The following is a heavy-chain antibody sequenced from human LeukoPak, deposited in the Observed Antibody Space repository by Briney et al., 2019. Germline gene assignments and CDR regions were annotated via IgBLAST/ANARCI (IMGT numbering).Heavy chain of an antibody. Sequence: SETLSLTRTVSGGSISSYYWSWIRQPPGKGLEWIGYIYYSGSTNYNPSLKSRVTISVDTSKNQLSLKLSSVTAADTAVYYCARMRGYSYDPWGQGILVTVSS. D-gene: IGHD5-18*01. J-gene: IGHJ5*02. CDR1: GGSISSYY. CDR3: ARMRGYSYDP. V-gene: IGHV4-59*01. CDR2: IYYSGST.